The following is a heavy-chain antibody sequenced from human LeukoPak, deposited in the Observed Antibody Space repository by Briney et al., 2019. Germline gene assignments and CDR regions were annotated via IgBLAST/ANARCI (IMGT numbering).Heavy chain of an antibody. CDR3: ARLGEYSGYDY. CDR1: GXSFSSGSYY. V-gene: IGHV4-39*01. CDR2: IYYSGST. Sequence: PSETLSLTCTVSGXSFSSGSYYWDWIRQPPGKGLEWIGSIYYSGSTYYNPSLKSRVTISVDTSKNQFSLKLSSVTAADTALYYCARLGEYSGYDYWGQGTLVTVSS. J-gene: IGHJ4*02. D-gene: IGHD5-12*01.